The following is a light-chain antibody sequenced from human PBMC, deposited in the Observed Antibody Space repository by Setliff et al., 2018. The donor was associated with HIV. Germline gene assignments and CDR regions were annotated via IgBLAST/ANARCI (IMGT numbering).Light chain of an antibody. Sequence: QSVLTQPPSVSAAPGQRVTISCSGSGFNIGNNYVSWYQQLPGTAPKLLIYENNKRPSGIPDRFSGSKSGTSATLGITGLQTGDEADYYCGTWDINLSAVVFGGGTQLTVL. CDR1: GFNIGNNY. V-gene: IGLV1-51*02. CDR2: ENN. J-gene: IGLJ2*01. CDR3: GTWDINLSAVV.